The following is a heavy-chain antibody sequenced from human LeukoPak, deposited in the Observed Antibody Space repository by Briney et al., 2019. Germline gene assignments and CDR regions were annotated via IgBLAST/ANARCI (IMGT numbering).Heavy chain of an antibody. CDR1: GFTFSNYA. D-gene: IGHD6-19*01. Sequence: PGGSLRLSCAASGFTFSNYAMSWVRQAPGKGLEWVSYISSSGSIIYYADSVKGRFTISRDNAKNSLYLQMNSLRAEDTAVYYCARVSSSGWYVDYWGQGTLVTVSA. V-gene: IGHV3-48*03. J-gene: IGHJ4*02. CDR2: ISSSGSII. CDR3: ARVSSSGWYVDY.